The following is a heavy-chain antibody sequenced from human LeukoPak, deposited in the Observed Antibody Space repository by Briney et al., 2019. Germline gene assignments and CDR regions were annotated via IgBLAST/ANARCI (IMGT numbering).Heavy chain of an antibody. CDR1: GGMFSSYA. D-gene: IGHD2-2*02. Sequence: SVKVSCKASGGMFSSYAINWVRQAPGQGLEWMGGIIPVFGTSNYAQKFQGRVTITADESTRTAYMVLSSLRSEDTATYYCARVTGGKYCSTTSCYMRGWFDPWGQGTLVTVSS. CDR2: IIPVFGTS. J-gene: IGHJ5*02. V-gene: IGHV1-69*13. CDR3: ARVTGGKYCSTTSCYMRGWFDP.